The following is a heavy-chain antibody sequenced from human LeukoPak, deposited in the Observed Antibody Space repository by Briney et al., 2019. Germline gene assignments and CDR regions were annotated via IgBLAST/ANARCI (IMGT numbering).Heavy chain of an antibody. CDR1: GGTFSSYA. D-gene: IGHD2-2*01. CDR2: IIPIFGTA. V-gene: IGHV1-69*13. J-gene: IGHJ5*02. CDR3: ARDQIVRRVPAAWGFDP. Sequence: ASVKVSCKASGGTFSSYAISWVRQAPGQGLEWMGGIIPIFGTANYAQKFQGRVTITADESTSTAYMEPSSLRSEDTAVYYCARDQIVRRVPAAWGFDPWGQGTLVTVSS.